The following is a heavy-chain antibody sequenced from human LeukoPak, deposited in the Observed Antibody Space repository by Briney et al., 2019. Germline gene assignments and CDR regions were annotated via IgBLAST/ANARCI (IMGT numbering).Heavy chain of an antibody. V-gene: IGHV4-34*01. Sequence: SGTLSLTCAVYGGSFSGYYWSWVRQPPGKGLEWIGEINHSGSTNYNPSLKSGVTISVATSKNQFSLKLSSVTAADTAVYYCARPMVRGVPYSYFDYWGQGTLVTVSS. CDR3: ARPMVRGVPYSYFDY. J-gene: IGHJ4*02. CDR1: GGSFSGYY. D-gene: IGHD3-10*01. CDR2: INHSGST.